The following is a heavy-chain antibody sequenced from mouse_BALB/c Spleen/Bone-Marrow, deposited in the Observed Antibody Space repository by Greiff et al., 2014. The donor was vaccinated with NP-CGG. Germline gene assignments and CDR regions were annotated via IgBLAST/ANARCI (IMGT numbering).Heavy chain of an antibody. CDR1: GFSLTGYG. J-gene: IGHJ4*01. CDR2: IWGDGST. CDR3: ARDSFLITRALDY. V-gene: IGHV2-6-7*01. Sequence: VMLVESGPGLVAPSQSLSITCTVSGFSLTGYGVSWVRRPPGKGLEWLGMIWGDGSTDYNSALKSRLSITKDNSKSQVFLKMSSLQTDDTARYYCARDSFLITRALDYWGQGTSVTVPS. D-gene: IGHD2-4*01.